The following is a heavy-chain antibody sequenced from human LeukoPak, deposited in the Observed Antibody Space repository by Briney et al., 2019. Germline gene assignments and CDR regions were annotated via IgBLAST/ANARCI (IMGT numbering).Heavy chain of an antibody. V-gene: IGHV3-30*02. CDR3: AKGLARLVVENNWFDP. CDR1: GFTFSSYG. J-gene: IGHJ5*02. CDR2: IRYDGSNK. Sequence: SGGSLRLSCAASGFTFSSYGMHWVRQAPGKGLEWVAFIRYDGSNKYYADSVKGRFTISRDNSKNTLYLQMNSLRAEDTAVYYCAKGLARLVVENNWFDPWGQGTLVTVSS. D-gene: IGHD2-2*01.